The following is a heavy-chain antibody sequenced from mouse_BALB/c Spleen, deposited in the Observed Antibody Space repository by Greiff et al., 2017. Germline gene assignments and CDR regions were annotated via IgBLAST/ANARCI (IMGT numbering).Heavy chain of an antibody. CDR1: GFTFSSFG. V-gene: IGHV5-17*02. D-gene: IGHD4-1*01. CDR3: ARSFTGRYFDV. Sequence: EVQGVESGGGLVQPGGSRKLSCAASGFTFSSFGMHWVRQAPEKGLEWVAYISSGSSTIYYADTVKGRFTISRDNPKNTLFLQMTSLRSEDTAMYYCARSFTGRYFDVWGEGTTVTVSS. J-gene: IGHJ1*01. CDR2: ISSGSSTI.